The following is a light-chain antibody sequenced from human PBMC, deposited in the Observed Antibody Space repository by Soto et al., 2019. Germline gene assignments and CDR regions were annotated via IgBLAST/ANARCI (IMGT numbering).Light chain of an antibody. CDR1: SSDIGYYNY. Sequence: QSVLTQPASVSGSPGQSITISCTGTSSDIGYYNYVSWYQVHPGTAPKVIISGVNDRPSGVSDRFSGSRSGNTASLTISGLQADDEADYYCSSYTSSSSRVFGAGTKLTVL. CDR2: GVN. J-gene: IGLJ1*01. CDR3: SSYTSSSSRV. V-gene: IGLV2-14*01.